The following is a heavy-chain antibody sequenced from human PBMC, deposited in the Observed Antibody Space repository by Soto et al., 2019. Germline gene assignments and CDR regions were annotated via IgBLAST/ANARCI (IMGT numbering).Heavy chain of an antibody. J-gene: IGHJ6*02. V-gene: IGHV3-7*05. CDR3: ARDWGTPGRGSAVGYYYHYGMDV. Sequence: VGSLRLSCLASEFTFNAHCMNWVRQAPGRGLEWVANIKDDGSEKNYVDSVKGRFTISRDNAKNSLYLQMNSLRGEDTAVYFCARDWGTPGRGSAVGYYYHYGMDVWGQGTTVTVS. CDR2: IKDDGSEK. D-gene: IGHD6-19*01. CDR1: EFTFNAHC.